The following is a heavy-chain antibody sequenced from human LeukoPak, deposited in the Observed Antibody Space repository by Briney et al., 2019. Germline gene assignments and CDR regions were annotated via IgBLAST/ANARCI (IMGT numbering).Heavy chain of an antibody. CDR1: GYSFTGSY. D-gene: IGHD6-6*01. CDR3: VRSAPSSLLDY. CDR2: INPNRGDT. V-gene: IGHV1-2*02. Sequence: ASVKVSCKTSGYSFTGSYINWVRQAPGQGLEWMGWINPNRGDTNYAQKLQGRVTMSRDTYLSTAYMDLSRLTSDDTAVYFCVRSAPSSLLDYWGQGTLVTVSS. J-gene: IGHJ4*02.